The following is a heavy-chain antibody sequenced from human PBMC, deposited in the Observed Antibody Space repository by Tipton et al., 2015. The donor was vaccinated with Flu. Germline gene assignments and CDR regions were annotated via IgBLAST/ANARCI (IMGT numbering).Heavy chain of an antibody. CDR2: ISTFSGKT. Sequence: QLVQSGAEAKKPGASVKVSCKASGYSFTTYDISWVRQAPGQGLEWIGWISTFSGKTNYAQKLQGRVTMTTDTSTSTAYMELRSVRSGDTAVEFGARDYHDRSGLYPAGKLDRWGPGTPVSVSS. D-gene: IGHD3-22*01. V-gene: IGHV1-18*01. CDR3: ARDYHDRSGLYPAGKLDR. J-gene: IGHJ2*01. CDR1: GYSFTTYD.